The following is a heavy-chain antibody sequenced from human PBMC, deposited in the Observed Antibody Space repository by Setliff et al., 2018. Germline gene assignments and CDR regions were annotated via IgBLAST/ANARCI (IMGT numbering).Heavy chain of an antibody. D-gene: IGHD1-26*01. CDR1: GGSISSYY. CDR3: ARAPPNRYSGSYEYFYMDV. J-gene: IGHJ6*03. V-gene: IGHV4-4*08. Sequence: SETLSLTCTVSGGSISSYYWSWIRQPPWKGLVWIGYIYTSGSTNYNPSLKSRVTISLDTSKNQFSLKLSSVTAADTAVYYCARAPPNRYSGSYEYFYMDVWGKGTTVTVSS. CDR2: IYTSGST.